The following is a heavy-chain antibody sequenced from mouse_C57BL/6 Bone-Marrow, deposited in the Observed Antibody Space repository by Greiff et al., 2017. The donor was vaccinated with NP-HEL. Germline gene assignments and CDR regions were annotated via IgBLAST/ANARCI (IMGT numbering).Heavy chain of an antibody. J-gene: IGHJ3*01. CDR3: ARETAYYSNYD. CDR1: GYTFTSYW. CDR2: IDPSDSYT. V-gene: IGHV1-59*01. Sequence: QVQLQQPGAELVRPGTSVKLSCKASGYTFTSYWMHWVKQRPGQGLEWIGVIDPSDSYTNYNQKFKGKATLTVDTSSSTAYMQLSSLTSEDSAVYDCARETAYYSNYDWGQGTLVTVSA. D-gene: IGHD2-5*01.